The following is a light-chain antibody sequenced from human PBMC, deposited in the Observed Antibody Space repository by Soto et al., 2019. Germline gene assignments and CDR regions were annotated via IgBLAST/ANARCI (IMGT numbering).Light chain of an antibody. CDR1: ESISTW. V-gene: IGKV1-39*01. Sequence: IQMTQSPSSLSSSVGGRVTITCRASESISTWLAWYQQKPGKAPKLLIYGASSLESGVPSRFSGSGSETDFTLTISSLQPEDFATYSCQQSYSTTWTFGQGTKVDIK. J-gene: IGKJ1*01. CDR2: GAS. CDR3: QQSYSTTWT.